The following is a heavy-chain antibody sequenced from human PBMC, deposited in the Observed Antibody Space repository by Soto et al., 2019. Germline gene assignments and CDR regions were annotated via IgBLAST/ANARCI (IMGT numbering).Heavy chain of an antibody. J-gene: IGHJ4*02. D-gene: IGHD3-22*01. Sequence: SVKVSWEACGDGFTSYALHWVRQAPGQRLEWMGWINAGNGNTKYSQKFQGRVTITRDTSASTAYMELSSLRSEDTAVYYCARGSGYYYWDDYWGQGTLVTVSS. CDR3: ARGSGYYYWDDY. CDR2: INAGNGNT. V-gene: IGHV1-3*01. CDR1: GDGFTSYA.